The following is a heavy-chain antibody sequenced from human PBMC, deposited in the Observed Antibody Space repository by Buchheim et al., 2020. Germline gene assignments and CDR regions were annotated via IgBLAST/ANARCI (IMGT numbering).Heavy chain of an antibody. CDR3: ARDYGPRQQLASDY. CDR1: GFSFSDYY. J-gene: IGHJ4*02. D-gene: IGHD6-13*01. CDR2: ISSSGSSI. V-gene: IGHV3-11*01. Sequence: VQLLESGGGLVQPGGSLRLSCAASGFSFSDYYMSWIRQAPGKGLEWVSSISSSGSSIYYADSVKGRFTISRDNAKNSLYLKMNSLGAEETAVDYCARDYGPRQQLASDYWGQGTL.